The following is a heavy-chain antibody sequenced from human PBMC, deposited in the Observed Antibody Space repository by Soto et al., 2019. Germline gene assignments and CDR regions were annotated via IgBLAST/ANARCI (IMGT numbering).Heavy chain of an antibody. D-gene: IGHD2-21*02. CDR2: ISVDGRTT. CDR1: GFTFTNHW. CDR3: ARDHANWGGDCYTNLFDP. J-gene: IGHJ5*02. V-gene: IGHV3-74*01. Sequence: EVHLVESGGGLVQPGGSLRLSCAASGFTFTNHWMHWVRQAPGKGLVWVSRISVDGRTTNYADSVKGRFTIYRDNAKNTLYLQMNSLRAEDTAVYYCARDHANWGGDCYTNLFDPWGQGTLVTVSS.